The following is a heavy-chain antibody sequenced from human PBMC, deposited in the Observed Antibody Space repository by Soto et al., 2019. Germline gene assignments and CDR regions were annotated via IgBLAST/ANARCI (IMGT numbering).Heavy chain of an antibody. V-gene: IGHV4-39*01. CDR3: ATFSMVRGVKETDAFDI. Sequence: QLQLQESGPGLVKPSETLSLTCTVSGGSISSSSYYWGWIRQPPGKGLEWIGSIYYSGSTYYNPSLKSRVTISVDTSKNQFSLKLSSVTAADTAVYYCATFSMVRGVKETDAFDIWGQGTMVTVSS. D-gene: IGHD3-10*01. J-gene: IGHJ3*02. CDR1: GGSISSSSYY. CDR2: IYYSGST.